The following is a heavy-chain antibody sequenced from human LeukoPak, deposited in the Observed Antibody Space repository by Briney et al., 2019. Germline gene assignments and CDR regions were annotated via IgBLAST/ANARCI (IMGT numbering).Heavy chain of an antibody. D-gene: IGHD3-22*01. CDR2: IYHSGSA. Sequence: PSETLSLTCSVSGYSISTNYYWGWIRQPPGKGLEWIGSIYHSGSAYYNPSLKSRVTISIDTSKNQMSLRVNSVTAADTAVYYCAARDYYDSSGYYSWGQGTLVTVSS. J-gene: IGHJ4*02. V-gene: IGHV4-38-2*02. CDR3: AARDYYDSSGYYS. CDR1: GYSISTNYY.